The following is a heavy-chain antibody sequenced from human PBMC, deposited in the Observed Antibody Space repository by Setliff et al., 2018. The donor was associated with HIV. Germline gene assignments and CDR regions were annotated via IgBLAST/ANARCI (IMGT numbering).Heavy chain of an antibody. V-gene: IGHV3-48*01. Sequence: SLRLSCAASGFTFSSYSMNWVRQSPGKGLEWVSYISRDGNTIYYADSVKGRFTISRDNAKNSLYLQMDSLRAEDTDVYYCVRYDKWAFDLWGQGTMVTVSS. CDR2: ISRDGNTI. CDR3: VRYDKWAFDL. J-gene: IGHJ3*01. CDR1: GFTFSSYS. D-gene: IGHD3-22*01.